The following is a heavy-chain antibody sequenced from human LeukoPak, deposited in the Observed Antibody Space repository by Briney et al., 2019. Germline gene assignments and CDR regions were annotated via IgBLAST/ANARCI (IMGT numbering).Heavy chain of an antibody. Sequence: APVKVSCKASGYAFTSYGISWVRQAPGQGLEWMGWISAYNGNTNYAQKLQGRVTMTTDTSTSTAYMELRSLRSDDTAVYYCARIPAGIVGATMYFDYWGQGTLVTVSS. CDR2: ISAYNGNT. CDR1: GYAFTSYG. J-gene: IGHJ4*02. D-gene: IGHD1-26*01. CDR3: ARIPAGIVGATMYFDY. V-gene: IGHV1-18*01.